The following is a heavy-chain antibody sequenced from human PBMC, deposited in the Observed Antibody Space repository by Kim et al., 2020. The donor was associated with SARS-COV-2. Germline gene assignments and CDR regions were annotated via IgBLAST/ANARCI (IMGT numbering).Heavy chain of an antibody. Sequence: YADAVKGRFTISRDNSKNTLHLQMNSLRAEDTAVYYCAKDLGYSYGVDYWGQGTLVTVSS. J-gene: IGHJ4*02. CDR3: AKDLGYSYGVDY. D-gene: IGHD5-18*01. V-gene: IGHV3-23*01.